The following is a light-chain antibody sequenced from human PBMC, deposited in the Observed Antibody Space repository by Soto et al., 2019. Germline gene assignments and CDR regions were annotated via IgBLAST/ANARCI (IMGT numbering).Light chain of an antibody. CDR2: EVS. CDR1: SSDVGGHNY. CDR3: SSYTSSSTYV. Sequence: QSVLTQPASVSGSPGQSITISCTGTSSDVGGHNYVSWYQQHPGRAPNLMIYEVSNRPSGVSNRFSGSKSGNTASLTISGLQPEDEADYYCSSYTSSSTYVFGTGTKVTVL. J-gene: IGLJ1*01. V-gene: IGLV2-14*01.